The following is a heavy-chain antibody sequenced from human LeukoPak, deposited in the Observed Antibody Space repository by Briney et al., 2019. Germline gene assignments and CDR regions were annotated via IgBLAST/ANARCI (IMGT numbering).Heavy chain of an antibody. CDR2: XGXXXTTX. V-gene: IGHV3-48*03. CDR1: EFPFSIYE. D-gene: IGHD6-19*01. Sequence: GGSLRLSFAVSEFPFSIYEMXXXXXAPGXXXXXXSNXGXXXTTXYXXXXXXXXXSXXXXNAKSSLYLQMNSLRVEDTAVYYCALLAVASDFDYWGQGALVTVSS. J-gene: IGHJ4*02. CDR3: ALLAVASDFDY.